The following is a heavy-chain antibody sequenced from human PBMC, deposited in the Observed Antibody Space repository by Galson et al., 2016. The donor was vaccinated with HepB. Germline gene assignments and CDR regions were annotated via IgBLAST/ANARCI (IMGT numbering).Heavy chain of an antibody. Sequence: SVKVSCKASGGTFSSYTISWVRQAPGQGLEWMGGIIPIFDTANYAQKFQGRVTITPDESTSTAYMDLSSLRSEDTAVYYCATGSWNYGLSHYGMDVWGQGTTVTVSS. CDR3: ATGSWNYGLSHYGMDV. D-gene: IGHD1-7*01. CDR2: IIPIFDTA. CDR1: GGTFSSYT. V-gene: IGHV1-69*13. J-gene: IGHJ6*02.